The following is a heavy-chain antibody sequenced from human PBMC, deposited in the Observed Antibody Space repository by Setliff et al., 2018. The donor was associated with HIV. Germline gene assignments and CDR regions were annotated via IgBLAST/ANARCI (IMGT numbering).Heavy chain of an antibody. CDR2: IGTAGDP. V-gene: IGHV3-13*05. D-gene: IGHD3-10*01. Sequence: PGGSLRLSCAASGFTFSSHDMHWVRQTTGKGLEWVSAIGTAGDPYYLGSVKGRFTISRENAKNSLYLQMNSLRVDDTAVYYCARGLQFGKLMYYFDLWGQGTLFTVSS. CDR3: ARGLQFGKLMYYFDL. J-gene: IGHJ4*02. CDR1: GFTFSSHD.